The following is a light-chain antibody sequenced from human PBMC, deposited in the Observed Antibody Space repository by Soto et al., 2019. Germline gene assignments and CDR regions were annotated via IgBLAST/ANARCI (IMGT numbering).Light chain of an antibody. CDR3: QQYGSSGT. J-gene: IGKJ1*01. CDR2: GAS. CDR1: QSVSNNY. Sequence: LTQSPGTVSLSPGERATLSCRASQSVSNNYLAWYQQKPGQAPRLLIYGASNRATGIPDRFSGSGSGTDFTLTISRLEPEDFAVYYCQQYGSSGTFGQGTKV. V-gene: IGKV3-20*01.